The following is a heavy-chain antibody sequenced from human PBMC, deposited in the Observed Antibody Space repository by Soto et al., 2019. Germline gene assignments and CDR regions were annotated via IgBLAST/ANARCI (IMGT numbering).Heavy chain of an antibody. J-gene: IGHJ6*02. CDR1: GYTFTSYG. D-gene: IGHD5-12*01. Sequence: QVQLVQSGGEVKKPGASVKLSCTASGYTFTSYGISWVRQAPGQGLEWMGWISAYNGKTNYAQNVQGRVPKTPDTSTRTAYMDLRSLRSDDTAVYYCARGGDVNYYHGMDVWGQGTTVTVSS. CDR2: ISAYNGKT. CDR3: ARGGDVNYYHGMDV. V-gene: IGHV1-18*01.